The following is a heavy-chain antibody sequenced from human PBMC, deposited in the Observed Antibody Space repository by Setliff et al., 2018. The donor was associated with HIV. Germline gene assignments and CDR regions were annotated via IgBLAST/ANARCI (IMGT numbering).Heavy chain of an antibody. V-gene: IGHV4-4*07. D-gene: IGHD3-10*01. J-gene: IGHJ4*02. CDR3: ARHRRRGGDVDY. CDR1: GDSVNGYY. Sequence: PSETLSLTCTVSGDSVNGYYWSWIRQPAGKGLEWVGRINPSGSSNYNPSLNSRVAVSLDTSKNQFSLKLSSVTAADTAVYYCARHRRRGGDVDYWGQGTLVTVSS. CDR2: INPSGSS.